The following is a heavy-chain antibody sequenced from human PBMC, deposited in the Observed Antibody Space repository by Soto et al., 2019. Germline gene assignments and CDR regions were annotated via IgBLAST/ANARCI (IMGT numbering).Heavy chain of an antibody. CDR3: ARGGLGYCSGGSCYSAELSRYYYGMDV. Sequence: GVSLRLSCAASGFTFSSYGMHWVRQAPGKGLEWVAAMSYDGSNKYYADSVKGRFTISRDNSKNTLYLQMSSLRAEDTAVYYCARGGLGYCSGGSCYSAELSRYYYGMDVWGQGTTVTVSS. V-gene: IGHV3-30*03. D-gene: IGHD2-15*01. J-gene: IGHJ6*02. CDR1: GFTFSSYG. CDR2: MSYDGSNK.